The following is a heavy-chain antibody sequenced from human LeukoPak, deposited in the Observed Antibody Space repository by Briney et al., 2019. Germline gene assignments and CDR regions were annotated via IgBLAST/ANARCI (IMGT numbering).Heavy chain of an antibody. V-gene: IGHV4-38-2*02. CDR3: ARDPGYSYAPFDY. J-gene: IGHJ4*02. CDR1: GYSISSGYY. D-gene: IGHD5-18*01. Sequence: TSETLSLTCTVSGYSISSGYYWGWIRQPPGKGLEWIGSIYHSGSTYYNPSLKSRVTISVDTSKNQFSLKLSSVTAADTAVYYCARDPGYSYAPFDYWGQGTLVTVSS. CDR2: IYHSGST.